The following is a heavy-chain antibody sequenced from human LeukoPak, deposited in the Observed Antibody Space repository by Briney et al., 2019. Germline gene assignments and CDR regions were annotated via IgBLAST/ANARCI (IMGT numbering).Heavy chain of an antibody. V-gene: IGHV1-2*06. Sequence: ASVKVSCKASGYTFTGYYMHWVRQAPGQGLEWMGRINPNSGGTNYAQKFQGRVTMTRDTSLSTAYMELSRLRSDDTAVYYCARGNSYGQVDFDYWGQGTLVTVSS. CDR2: INPNSGGT. CDR3: ARGNSYGQVDFDY. J-gene: IGHJ4*02. CDR1: GYTFTGYY. D-gene: IGHD5-18*01.